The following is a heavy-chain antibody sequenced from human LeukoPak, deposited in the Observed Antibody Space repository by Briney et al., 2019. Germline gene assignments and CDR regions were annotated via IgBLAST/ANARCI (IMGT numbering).Heavy chain of an antibody. CDR1: GGTFSSYA. D-gene: IGHD2-2*01. CDR2: IIPIFGTA. V-gene: IGHV1-69*13. CDR3: ARGVVVPAASQPYNWFDP. J-gene: IGHJ5*02. Sequence: ASVKVSCKASGGTFSSYAISWVRQAPGQGLEWMGGIIPIFGTANYAQKFQGRVTITADESTSTAYMELSSLRSEDTAVYYCARGVVVPAASQPYNWFDPWGQGTLVTVSS.